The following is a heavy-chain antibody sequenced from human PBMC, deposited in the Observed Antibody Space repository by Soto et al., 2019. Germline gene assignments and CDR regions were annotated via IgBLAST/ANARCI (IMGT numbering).Heavy chain of an antibody. CDR2: ISGSGRNP. Sequence: EVQVLESGGGLVQPGGSLRLSCAASGFTFSSYAMSWVRQAPGQGLEWVSAISGSGRNPYYADSVKGRFTISRDNSKNTLYLQMNSLRAEDTALDYGAKTAAMTIRDGLDHWGQGTLVTVSS. D-gene: IGHD2-2*01. V-gene: IGHV3-23*01. J-gene: IGHJ4*02. CDR3: AKTAAMTIRDGLDH. CDR1: GFTFSSYA.